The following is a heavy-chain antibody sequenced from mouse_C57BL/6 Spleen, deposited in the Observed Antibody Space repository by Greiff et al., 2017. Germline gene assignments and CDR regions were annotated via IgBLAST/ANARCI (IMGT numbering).Heavy chain of an antibody. Sequence: VQLQQSGPELVKPGASVKISCKASGYAFSSSWMNWVKQRPGTGLEWIGRIYPGDGDTNYNGKFKGKATLTADKSSSTAYMQLSSLTSEDSAVDFCARAGTTVVPYFDYWGQGTTLTVSS. CDR3: ARAGTTVVPYFDY. CDR2: IYPGDGDT. CDR1: GYAFSSSW. J-gene: IGHJ2*01. V-gene: IGHV1-82*01. D-gene: IGHD1-1*01.